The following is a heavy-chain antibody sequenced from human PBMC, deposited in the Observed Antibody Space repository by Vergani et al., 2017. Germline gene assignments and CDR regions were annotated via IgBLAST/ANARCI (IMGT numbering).Heavy chain of an antibody. J-gene: IGHJ3*02. CDR3: ARDHDFWSGPSYAFDI. V-gene: IGHV1-8*01. CDR2: MNPNSGNT. D-gene: IGHD3-3*01. CDR1: GYTFTSYD. Sequence: QVQLVQSGAEVKKPGASVKVSCKASGYTFTSYDINWVRQATGQGLEWMGWMNPNSGNTGYAQKFQGRVTITADESTSTAYMELSSLRSEDTAVYYCARDHDFWSGPSYAFDIWGQGTMVTVSS.